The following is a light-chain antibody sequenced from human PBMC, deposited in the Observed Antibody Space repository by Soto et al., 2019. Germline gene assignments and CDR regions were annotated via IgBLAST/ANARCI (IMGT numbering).Light chain of an antibody. V-gene: IGLV2-8*01. Sequence: QSALTQPPSASGSPGQSVTISCTGTSSDVGGYNYVSWYQQHPGKAPKLMIYGVNKRPSGVPDRFSGSKSGNTASLTVSGLQAEDEADYYCSSYAGDNTLLFGGGTKLTVL. CDR2: GVN. J-gene: IGLJ2*01. CDR1: SSDVGGYNY. CDR3: SSYAGDNTLL.